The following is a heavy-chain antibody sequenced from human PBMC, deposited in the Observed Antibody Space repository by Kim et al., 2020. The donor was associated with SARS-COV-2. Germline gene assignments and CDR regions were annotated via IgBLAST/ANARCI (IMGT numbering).Heavy chain of an antibody. Sequence: SETLSLTCTVSGGSISSSSYYWGWIRQPPGKGLEWIGSIYYSGSTYYNPSLKSRVTISVDTSKNQFSLKLSSVTAADTAVYYCARREGYSSGWYGSYNWFDPWGQGTLVTVSS. D-gene: IGHD6-19*01. CDR2: IYYSGST. V-gene: IGHV4-39*01. CDR3: ARREGYSSGWYGSYNWFDP. J-gene: IGHJ5*02. CDR1: GGSISSSSYY.